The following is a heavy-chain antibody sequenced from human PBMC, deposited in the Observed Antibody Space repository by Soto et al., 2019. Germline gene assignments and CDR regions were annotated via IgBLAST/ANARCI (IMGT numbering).Heavy chain of an antibody. CDR3: ARLQGYDSSGYPGY. D-gene: IGHD3-22*01. V-gene: IGHV1-69*13. J-gene: IGHJ4*02. Sequence: XSVKGSCKASVGSFSSYAISWVRQAPGQGLEWMGGIIPIFGTANYAQKFQGRVTITADESTSTAYMELSSLRSEDTAVYYCARLQGYDSSGYPGYWGQGTLVTASS. CDR2: IIPIFGTA. CDR1: VGSFSSYA.